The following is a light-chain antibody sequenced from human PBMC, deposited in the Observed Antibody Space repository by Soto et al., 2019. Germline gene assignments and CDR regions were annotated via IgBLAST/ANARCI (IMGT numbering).Light chain of an antibody. CDR2: DVS. J-gene: IGLJ1*01. CDR1: SSDVGAYNY. CDR3: ASYTTSSTYV. V-gene: IGLV2-11*01. Sequence: QSVLTQPPSVSGSPGQSVTISCTGTSSDVGAYNYVSWYQQHPGKAPKLVIFDVSKRPSGVSDRFSGSKSGNTASLTISGLQTEDEADYYCASYTTSSTYVFGTGTKVTVL.